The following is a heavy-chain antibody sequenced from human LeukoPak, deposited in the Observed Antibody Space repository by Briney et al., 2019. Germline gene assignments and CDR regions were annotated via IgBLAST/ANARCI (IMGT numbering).Heavy chain of an antibody. CDR2: IRQDGGEK. V-gene: IGHV3-7*01. J-gene: IGHJ4*01. Sequence: GGSLRLSCAVSGYTFSSYWMNWVRQAPGKGLEWVASIRQDGGEKSYVDSVKGRFTISRDNTKNSLYLQMSSLRAEDTAVYYCARDGTAAGLYFDLWGQGTLVTVSS. CDR3: ARDGTAAGLYFDL. CDR1: GYTFSSYW. D-gene: IGHD6-13*01.